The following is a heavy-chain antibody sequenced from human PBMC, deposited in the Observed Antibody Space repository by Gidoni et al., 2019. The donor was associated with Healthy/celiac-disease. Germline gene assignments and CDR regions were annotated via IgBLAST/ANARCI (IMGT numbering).Heavy chain of an antibody. CDR2: IYRGGCT. CDR1: GFTVSSHY. CDR3: AGGSRGSRRLEY. Sequence: VQLVESGGGLIQPGGSLRLSCAASGFTVSSHYMSWVRQAPGKGLEWGSSIYRGGCTCYADSVKGRINNSRNNSKNTLYIQKNSLRAEDTGVYYCAGGSRGSRRLEYWGQGTLGNVSA. V-gene: IGHV3-53*01. D-gene: IGHD1-26*01. J-gene: IGHJ4*02.